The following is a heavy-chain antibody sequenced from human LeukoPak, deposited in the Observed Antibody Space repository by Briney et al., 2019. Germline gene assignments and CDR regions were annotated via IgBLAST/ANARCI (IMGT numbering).Heavy chain of an antibody. CDR1: GFTFNNAW. CDR2: ISSSGSTI. J-gene: IGHJ5*02. Sequence: PGGSLRLSCAASGFTFNNAWMSWVRQAPGKGLEWVSYISSSGSTIYYADSVKGRFTISRDNAKNSLYLQMNSLRAEDTAVYYCARAINDYSNWFDPWGQGTLVTVSS. V-gene: IGHV3-11*04. D-gene: IGHD4-11*01. CDR3: ARAINDYSNWFDP.